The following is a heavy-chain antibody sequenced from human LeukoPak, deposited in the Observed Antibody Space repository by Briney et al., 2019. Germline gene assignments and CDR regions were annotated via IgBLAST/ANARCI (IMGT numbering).Heavy chain of an antibody. J-gene: IGHJ4*02. Sequence: GGSLGLSCAASGFTVSSNYMSWVRQAPGKGLEWVSVIYSGGSTYYADSVKGRFTISRDNSKNTLYLQMNSLRAEDTAVYYCARYRYSGSYPLDYWGQGTLVTVSS. D-gene: IGHD1-26*01. V-gene: IGHV3-53*01. CDR3: ARYRYSGSYPLDY. CDR1: GFTVSSNY. CDR2: IYSGGST.